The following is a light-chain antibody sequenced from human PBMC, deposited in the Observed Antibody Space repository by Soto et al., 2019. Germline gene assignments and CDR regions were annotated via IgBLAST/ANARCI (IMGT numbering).Light chain of an antibody. CDR3: QQQYGSSVT. CDR2: GAS. Sequence: EIVLTQSPDTLSLSPGERATLSCRASQSVSSNFLAWYQHKPGQAPRLLIYGASSRATGIPDRFSGSGSGTDFTLTISRLEPEDFAVYYCQQQYGSSVTFGGGTKVDIK. CDR1: QSVSSNF. J-gene: IGKJ4*01. V-gene: IGKV3-20*01.